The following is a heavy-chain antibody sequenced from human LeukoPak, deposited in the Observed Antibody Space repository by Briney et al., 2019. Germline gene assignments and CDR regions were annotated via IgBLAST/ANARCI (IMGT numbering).Heavy chain of an antibody. J-gene: IGHJ4*02. CDR3: ASEGIAAAGRDY. Sequence: ASVKVSCKASGYTFTGYYMHWVRQAPGQGLEWMGWINPNGGGTNYAQKFQGRVTMTRDTSISTAYMELSRLRSDDTAVYYCASEGIAAAGRDYWGQGTLVTVSS. CDR2: INPNGGGT. CDR1: GYTFTGYY. D-gene: IGHD6-13*01. V-gene: IGHV1-2*02.